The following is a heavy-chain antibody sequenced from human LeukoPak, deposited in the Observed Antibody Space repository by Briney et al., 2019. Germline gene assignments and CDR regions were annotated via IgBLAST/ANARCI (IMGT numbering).Heavy chain of an antibody. J-gene: IGHJ5*02. CDR3: ARVPRFYSNYGGFDP. V-gene: IGHV4-34*01. CDR2: INHSEST. CDR1: GGSFSGYY. D-gene: IGHD4-11*01. Sequence: SETLSLTCAVYGGSFSGYYWSWIRQPPGKGLEWIGEINHSESTNYNPSLKSRVTISVDTSKNQFSLKLSSVTAADTAVYYCARVPRFYSNYGGFDPWGQGTLVTVSS.